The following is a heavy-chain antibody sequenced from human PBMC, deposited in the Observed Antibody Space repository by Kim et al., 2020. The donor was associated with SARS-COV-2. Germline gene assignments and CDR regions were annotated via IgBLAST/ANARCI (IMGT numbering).Heavy chain of an antibody. J-gene: IGHJ4*02. V-gene: IGHV3-9*01. Sequence: DSVKGRFTIARDNAKNSLYLQMNSLRAEDTALYYCAKDRNRYSYGPYFDYWGQGTLVTVSS. D-gene: IGHD5-18*01. CDR3: AKDRNRYSYGPYFDY.